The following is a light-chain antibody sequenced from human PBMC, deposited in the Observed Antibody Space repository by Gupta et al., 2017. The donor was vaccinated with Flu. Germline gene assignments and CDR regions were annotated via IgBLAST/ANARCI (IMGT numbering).Light chain of an antibody. CDR3: QQGYNLPYT. V-gene: IGKV1-39*01. CDR2: AAS. CDR1: KTISSH. J-gene: IGKJ2*01. Sequence: DIHQTPYPSSLSASVGGGVIITCRASKTISSHKLDWYQQKPGKAPKVLIYAASSLQSGVPSRFSGSGSGTDFTLTISSLQPEDFATYYCQQGYNLPYTFGRGTKLEMK.